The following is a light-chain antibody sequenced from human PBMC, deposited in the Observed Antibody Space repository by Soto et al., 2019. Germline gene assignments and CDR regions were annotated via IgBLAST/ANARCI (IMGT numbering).Light chain of an antibody. J-gene: IGKJ4*01. CDR2: DAS. CDR1: QSISSY. V-gene: IGKV1-5*01. CDR3: QQYDDYPLT. Sequence: DIQMTQSPSSLSASVGYRFTITCRASQSISSYLNWYQQKPGTAPKFLIYDASTLESGVPSRFSGSGSGTEFTLTISSLQADDFATYFCQQYDDYPLTFGGGTKGDIK.